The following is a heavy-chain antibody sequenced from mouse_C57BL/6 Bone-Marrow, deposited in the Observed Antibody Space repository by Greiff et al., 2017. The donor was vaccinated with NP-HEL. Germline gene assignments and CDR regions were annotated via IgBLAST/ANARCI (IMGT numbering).Heavy chain of an antibody. V-gene: IGHV2-5*01. Sequence: VKVVESGPGLVQPSQSLSITCTVSGFSLTSYGVHWVRQSPGKGLEWLGVIWRGGSTDYNAAFMSRLSITKDNSKSQVFFKMNSLQADDTAIYYCAKIYGSSPYWYFDVWGTGTTVTVSS. CDR1: GFSLTSYG. CDR3: AKIYGSSPYWYFDV. CDR2: IWRGGST. D-gene: IGHD1-1*01. J-gene: IGHJ1*03.